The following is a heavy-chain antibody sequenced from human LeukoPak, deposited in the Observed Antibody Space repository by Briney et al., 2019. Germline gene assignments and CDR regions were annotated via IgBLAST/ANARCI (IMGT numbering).Heavy chain of an antibody. Sequence: SETLSLTCTVSGGSISSYYWSWIRQPAGKGLEWIGRIYTSGSTNYNPSLKSRVTMSVDTSKNQFSLKLSSVTAADTAVYYCARRSILGVPAAMLHPPYGMDVWGQGTTVTVSS. V-gene: IGHV4-4*07. CDR3: ARRSILGVPAAMLHPPYGMDV. D-gene: IGHD2-2*01. CDR2: IYTSGST. J-gene: IGHJ6*02. CDR1: GGSISSYY.